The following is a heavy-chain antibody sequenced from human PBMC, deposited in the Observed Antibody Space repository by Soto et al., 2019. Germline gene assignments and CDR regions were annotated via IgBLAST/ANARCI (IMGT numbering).Heavy chain of an antibody. J-gene: IGHJ4*02. Sequence: LRLSCASSGFTFSTYTMNRVRQAPGKGLEWVSSINGRGNYIYYAESVKGRFTISRDNAKNSLYLQMDRLRAEDTALYYCVREDGKVGTNSAFDYWGLGALVTVSS. CDR2: INGRGNYI. CDR3: VREDGKVGTNSAFDY. D-gene: IGHD1-26*01. CDR1: GFTFSTYT. V-gene: IGHV3-21*01.